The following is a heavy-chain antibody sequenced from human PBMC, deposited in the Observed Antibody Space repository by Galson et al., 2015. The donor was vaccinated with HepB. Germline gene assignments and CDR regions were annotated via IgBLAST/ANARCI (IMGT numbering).Heavy chain of an antibody. J-gene: IGHJ4*02. Sequence: SVKVSCKASGTMFSGFGTSWVRQAPGHGLEWMGEINPLFGKANYAQKFQGRVTITADRSTSTAYMELSSLRSEDTAMYYCATNAARGIFFEFWGQGTLVTVSS. CDR1: GTMFSGFG. CDR2: INPLFGKA. V-gene: IGHV1-69*06. CDR3: ATNAARGIFFEF. D-gene: IGHD3-10*01.